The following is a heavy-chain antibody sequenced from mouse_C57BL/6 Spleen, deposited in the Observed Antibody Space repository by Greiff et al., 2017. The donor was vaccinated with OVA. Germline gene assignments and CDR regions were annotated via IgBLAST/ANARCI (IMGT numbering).Heavy chain of an antibody. CDR3: ARSEDYGSSGDY. Sequence: QVQLQQPGAELVKPGASVKMSCKASGYTFTSYWITWVKQRPGQGLEWIGDIYPGSGSTNYNEKFKSKATLTVDTSSSTAYMQLSSLTSEDSAVYYCARSEDYGSSGDYWGQGTTLTVSS. CDR2: IYPGSGST. J-gene: IGHJ2*01. D-gene: IGHD1-1*01. CDR1: GYTFTSYW. V-gene: IGHV1-55*01.